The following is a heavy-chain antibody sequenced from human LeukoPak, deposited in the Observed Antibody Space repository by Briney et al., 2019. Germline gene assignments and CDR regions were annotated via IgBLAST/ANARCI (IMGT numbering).Heavy chain of an antibody. CDR2: IIPILGIA. J-gene: IGHJ6*02. CDR1: GGTFSSYA. CDR3: ASIQRPDSGYALYYYYYGMDV. D-gene: IGHD5-12*01. V-gene: IGHV1-69*04. Sequence: GASVKVSCKASGGTFSSYAISWVRQAPGQGLEWMGRIIPILGIANYAQKFQGRVTITADKSTSTAYMELSSLRSEDTAVYYCASIQRPDSGYALYYYYYGMDVWGQGTTVTVSS.